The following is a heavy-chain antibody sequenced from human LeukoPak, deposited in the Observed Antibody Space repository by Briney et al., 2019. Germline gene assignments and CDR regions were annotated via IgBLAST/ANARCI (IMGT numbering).Heavy chain of an antibody. J-gene: IGHJ4*02. CDR1: GFTFSDYF. Sequence: PGGSLRLSCVASGFTFSDYFMSWIRQAPGRGLEWLSFINSAGDNIYYADSVKGRFTISRDNAKKTLYLEMNSLRMEDTAIYYCATSRVFDYWGQGTLVTVSS. V-gene: IGHV3-11*04. CDR2: INSAGDNI. CDR3: ATSRVFDY.